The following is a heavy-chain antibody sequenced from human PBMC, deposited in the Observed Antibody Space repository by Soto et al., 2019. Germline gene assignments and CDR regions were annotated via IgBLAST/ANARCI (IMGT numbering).Heavy chain of an antibody. CDR3: VMGYFFDY. Sequence: GGSLRLSCAASGFTFSSYAMSWVRQAPGKGLEWVSSISSSSSYIYYADSVKGRFTISRDNAKNSLFLQMNSLRAEDTAVYYCVMGYFFDYWGQGALVTVSS. D-gene: IGHD2-8*01. J-gene: IGHJ4*02. V-gene: IGHV3-21*01. CDR2: ISSSSSYI. CDR1: GFTFSSYA.